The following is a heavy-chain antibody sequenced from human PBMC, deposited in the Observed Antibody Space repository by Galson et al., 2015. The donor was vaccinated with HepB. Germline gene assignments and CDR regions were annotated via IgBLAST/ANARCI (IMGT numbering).Heavy chain of an antibody. CDR3: AKDISPYYYGSGSPRAFDY. V-gene: IGHV3-23*01. D-gene: IGHD3-10*01. CDR1: GFTFSSYA. CDR2: ISGSGGST. Sequence: SLRLSCAASGFTFSSYAMSWVRQAPGKGLEWVSAISGSGGSTYYADSVKGRFTISRDNSKNTLYLQMNSLRAEDTAVYYCAKDISPYYYGSGSPRAFDYWGQGTLVTVSS. J-gene: IGHJ4*02.